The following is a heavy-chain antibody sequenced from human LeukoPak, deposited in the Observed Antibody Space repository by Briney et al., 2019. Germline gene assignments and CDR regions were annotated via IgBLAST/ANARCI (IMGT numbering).Heavy chain of an antibody. Sequence: PGGSLRLSCAASGFTFSSYGMHWARQAPGKGLEWVAVIWYDGSNKYYADSVKGRFTISRDNSKNTLYLQMNSLRAEDTAVYYCARGAYYDILTGYFPVDYWGHGTLVTVSS. CDR2: IWYDGSNK. CDR3: ARGAYYDILTGYFPVDY. D-gene: IGHD3-9*01. J-gene: IGHJ4*01. CDR1: GFTFSSYG. V-gene: IGHV3-33*01.